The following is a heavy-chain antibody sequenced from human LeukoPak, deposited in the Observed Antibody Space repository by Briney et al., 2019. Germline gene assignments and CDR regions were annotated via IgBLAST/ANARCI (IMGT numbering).Heavy chain of an antibody. CDR2: ISVTGGST. Sequence: GGSLRLSCAASGFTFSTYAMSWVRQAPGRGLEWVSAISVTGGSTYSADSVKGRFTISRDNAKNSLYPQMNSLRAEDTAVYYCARDPPTYYDSSGFDYWGQGTLVTVSS. CDR1: GFTFSTYA. V-gene: IGHV3-23*01. D-gene: IGHD3-22*01. J-gene: IGHJ4*02. CDR3: ARDPPTYYDSSGFDY.